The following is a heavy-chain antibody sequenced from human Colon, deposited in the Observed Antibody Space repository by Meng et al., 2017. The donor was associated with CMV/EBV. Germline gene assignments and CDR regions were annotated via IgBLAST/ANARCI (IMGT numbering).Heavy chain of an antibody. J-gene: IGHJ4*02. Sequence: QITLKESGPTLVKPTQTRTLTCTFSGFSLSTNGVTVGWIRQPPGKALEWLALIYWDDDKRYSPSLKSRLTITKDTSKNQVVLTMINMDPVDTATYYCAHRFLRDSSSSLHFDSWGQGTLVTVSS. CDR1: GFSLSTNGVT. CDR3: AHRFLRDSSSSLHFDS. V-gene: IGHV2-5*02. CDR2: IYWDDDK. D-gene: IGHD6-6*01.